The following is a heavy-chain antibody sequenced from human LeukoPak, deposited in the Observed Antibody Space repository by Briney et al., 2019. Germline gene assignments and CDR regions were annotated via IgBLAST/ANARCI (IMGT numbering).Heavy chain of an antibody. D-gene: IGHD2-2*01. Sequence: ASVKVSCKASGYTFTGYYMHWVRQAPGQGLEWMGWINPNSGGTNYAQKFQGRVTMTRDTPISTAYMELSRLRSDDTAVYYCARDPNCSSTSCYLGRYGWFDPWSQGTLVTVSS. CDR2: INPNSGGT. CDR3: ARDPNCSSTSCYLGRYGWFDP. J-gene: IGHJ5*02. V-gene: IGHV1-2*02. CDR1: GYTFTGYY.